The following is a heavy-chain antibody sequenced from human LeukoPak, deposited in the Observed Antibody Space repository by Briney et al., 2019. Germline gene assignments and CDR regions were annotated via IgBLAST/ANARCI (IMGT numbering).Heavy chain of an antibody. CDR1: GFTFSSYG. Sequence: GGSLRLSCAASGFTFSSYGMSWVRQAPGKGLEWVSAISGSGGSTYYPDSVKGRFTISRDNSKNTLYLQMNSLRAEDTAIYYCAKNGDRGAYCSGGSCYPYYYYYIDVWGKGTTVTISS. D-gene: IGHD2-15*01. V-gene: IGHV3-23*01. CDR2: ISGSGGST. J-gene: IGHJ6*03. CDR3: AKNGDRGAYCSGGSCYPYYYYYIDV.